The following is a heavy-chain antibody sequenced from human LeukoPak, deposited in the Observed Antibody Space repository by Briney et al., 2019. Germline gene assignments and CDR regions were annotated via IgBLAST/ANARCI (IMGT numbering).Heavy chain of an antibody. Sequence: PGRSLRLSCAASGFTFSSYGMHWVRQAPGKGLEWVAVIWYDGSNKYYADSVKGRFTISRDNSKNTLYLQMNSLRAEDTAVYYCAKDLAYYYDSSGYPAQNWFDPWGQGTLVTVSS. CDR1: GFTFSSYG. D-gene: IGHD3-22*01. CDR2: IWYDGSNK. V-gene: IGHV3-33*06. J-gene: IGHJ5*02. CDR3: AKDLAYYYDSSGYPAQNWFDP.